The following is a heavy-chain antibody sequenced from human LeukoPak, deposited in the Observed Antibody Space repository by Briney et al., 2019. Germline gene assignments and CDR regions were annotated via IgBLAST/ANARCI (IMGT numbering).Heavy chain of an antibody. D-gene: IGHD5-18*01. CDR3: ASYVDTAMVFDY. CDR2: IYYSGST. V-gene: IGHV4-59*01. Sequence: KTSETLSLTCTVSGGSISSYYWSWIRQPPGKGLEWIGYIYYSGSTNYNPSLKSRVTISVDTSKNQFSLKPSSVTAADTAVYYCASYVDTAMVFDYWGQGTLVTVSS. CDR1: GGSISSYY. J-gene: IGHJ4*02.